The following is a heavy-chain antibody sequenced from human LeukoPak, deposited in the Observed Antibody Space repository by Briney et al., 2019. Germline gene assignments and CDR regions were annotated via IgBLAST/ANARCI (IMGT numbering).Heavy chain of an antibody. CDR2: IYYSGST. CDR3: AKQGSAAAGGGIKY. D-gene: IGHD6-13*01. J-gene: IGHJ4*02. Sequence: SETLSLTRTVSGGSISSSTYYWGWIRHPPGKWLEWIGSIYYSGSTYYSPSPKSPVTISVDTSKNQFSLKLSSVTAADTGVYYCAKQGSAAAGGGIKYWGQGTLVTVSS. CDR1: GGSISSSTYY. V-gene: IGHV4-39*01.